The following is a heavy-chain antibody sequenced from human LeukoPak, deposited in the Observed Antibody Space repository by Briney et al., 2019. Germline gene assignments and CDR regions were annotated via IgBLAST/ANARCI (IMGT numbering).Heavy chain of an antibody. CDR3: ARRLQRHFDY. CDR1: GYSFTSSW. D-gene: IGHD2-15*01. J-gene: IGHJ4*02. CDR2: IDPSDSYT. Sequence: GESLKISCKGSGYSFTSSWISWVRKLPGKALEWMGRIDPSDSYTNYSPSFQGHVTISVDKSISTAYLQWSSLKASDTAMYYCARRLQRHFDYWGQGTLVTVSS. V-gene: IGHV5-10-1*01.